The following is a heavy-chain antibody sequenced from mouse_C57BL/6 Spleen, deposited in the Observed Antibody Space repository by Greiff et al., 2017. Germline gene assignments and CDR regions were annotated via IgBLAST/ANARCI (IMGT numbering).Heavy chain of an antibody. J-gene: IGHJ2*01. CDR1: GFNIKDYY. CDR3: ARRHGNYYFDY. D-gene: IGHD2-1*01. Sequence: VQLKESGAELVKPGASVKLSCTASGFNIKDYYMHWVKQRTEQGLEWIGRIDPEDGETKYAPKFQGKATITADTSSNTAYLQLSSLTSKDTAVYYCARRHGNYYFDYWGQGTTLTVSS. CDR2: IDPEDGET. V-gene: IGHV14-2*01.